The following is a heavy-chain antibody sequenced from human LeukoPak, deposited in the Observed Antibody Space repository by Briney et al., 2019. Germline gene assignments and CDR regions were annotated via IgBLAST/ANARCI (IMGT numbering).Heavy chain of an antibody. CDR1: GFTLSSYA. D-gene: IGHD3-10*01. CDR3: AKDLGGYYFDY. J-gene: IGHJ4*02. V-gene: IGHV3-23*01. CDR2: ISGSGGST. Sequence: GGSLRLSCAASGFTLSSYAMSWVRQAPGKGLEWVSAISGSGGSTYYADSVKGRFTISRDNSENTLYLQMNSLRAEDTAVYYCAKDLGGYYFDYWGQGTLVTVSS.